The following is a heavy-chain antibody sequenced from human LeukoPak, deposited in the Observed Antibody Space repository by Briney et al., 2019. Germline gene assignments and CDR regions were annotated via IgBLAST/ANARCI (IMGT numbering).Heavy chain of an antibody. CDR1: GLTFSSCA. D-gene: IGHD2-2*01. CDR3: AKGCTSCPFDY. Sequence: GGSLRLSCAASGLTFSSCAMSWVRQAPGKGLEWVSAISGSGGSTYYADSVKGRFTTSRDNSKNTLYLQMNSLRAEDAAVYYCAKGCTSCPFDYWGQGTLVTVSS. J-gene: IGHJ4*02. CDR2: ISGSGGST. V-gene: IGHV3-23*01.